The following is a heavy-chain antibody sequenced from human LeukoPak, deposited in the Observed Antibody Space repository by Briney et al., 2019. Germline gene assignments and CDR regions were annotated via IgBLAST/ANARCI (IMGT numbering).Heavy chain of an antibody. CDR2: IKQDGSEK. CDR3: ARDAGPYGSGSYSRY. D-gene: IGHD3-10*01. CDR1: GFTFSSYL. V-gene: IGHV3-7*01. J-gene: IGHJ4*02. Sequence: PGGSLRLSCAASGFTFSSYLMSWVRQAPGKGLEWVANIKQDGSEKYYVDSVKGRFTISRDNAKNSLYLQMNSLRAEDTAVYYCARDAGPYGSGSYSRYWGQGTLVTVSS.